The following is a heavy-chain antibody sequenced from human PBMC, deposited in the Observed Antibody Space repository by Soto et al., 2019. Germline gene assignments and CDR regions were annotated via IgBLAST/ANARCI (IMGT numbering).Heavy chain of an antibody. CDR3: AILHRGYSYGSFDY. J-gene: IGHJ4*02. Sequence: GGSLRLSCAASGFTFSDYEMIWVRQAPGKGLEWVSYISSGGTTIYYADSVKGRFTVSRDNARNSLYVQMNSLRAEDTAVYYCAILHRGYSYGSFDYWGQGTLVTVSS. D-gene: IGHD5-18*01. CDR2: ISSGGTTI. CDR1: GFTFSDYE. V-gene: IGHV3-48*03.